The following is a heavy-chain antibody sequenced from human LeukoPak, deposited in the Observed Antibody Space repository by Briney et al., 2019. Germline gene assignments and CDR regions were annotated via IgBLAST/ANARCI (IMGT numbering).Heavy chain of an antibody. J-gene: IGHJ4*02. V-gene: IGHV4-34*01. CDR2: INHSGST. D-gene: IGHD3-10*01. CDR1: GGSFSGYY. CDR3: AREGNYNPPLALFDY. Sequence: PSETLSLTCAVYGGSFSGYYWSWIRQPPGKGLEWIGEINHSGSTNYNPSLKSRVTISVDTSKNQFSLKLSSVTAADTAVYYCAREGNYNPPLALFDYWGQGTLVTVSS.